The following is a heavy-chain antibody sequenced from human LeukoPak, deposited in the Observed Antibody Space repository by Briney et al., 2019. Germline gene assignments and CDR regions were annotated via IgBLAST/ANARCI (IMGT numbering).Heavy chain of an antibody. V-gene: IGHV1-8*01. CDR2: MNPNSGNT. D-gene: IGHD3-9*01. Sequence: ASVKVSCKPTGYTFTSYDINWVRQATGQGLEWMGWMNPNSGNTAYAQKFQGRVTMTRNTSTSTAYMELSSLRSDDTAVYYCARGTRDYAILTCYSKPRVDYWGQGTLVTVSS. J-gene: IGHJ4*02. CDR3: ARGTRDYAILTCYSKPRVDY. CDR1: GYTFTSYD.